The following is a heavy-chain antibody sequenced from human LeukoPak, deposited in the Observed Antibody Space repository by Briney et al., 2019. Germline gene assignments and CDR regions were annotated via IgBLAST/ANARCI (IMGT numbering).Heavy chain of an antibody. J-gene: IGHJ5*02. Sequence: GGSLRLSCAASGFTFSSYAMHWVRQAPGKGLEWVAVISYDGSNKYYADSVKGRFTISRDNSKNTLYLQMNSLRAEDTAVYYCAKGQIRGGAIVHWFDPWGQGTLVTVSS. D-gene: IGHD3-16*02. CDR2: ISYDGSNK. CDR3: AKGQIRGGAIVHWFDP. CDR1: GFTFSSYA. V-gene: IGHV3-30*04.